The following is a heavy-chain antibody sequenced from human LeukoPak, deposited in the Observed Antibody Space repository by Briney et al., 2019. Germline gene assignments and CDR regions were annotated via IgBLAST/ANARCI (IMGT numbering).Heavy chain of an antibody. V-gene: IGHV3-20*04. CDR3: ARIPYDILTGFYKNPGGFDF. CDR1: GFTFDDYG. Sequence: GGSLRLSCAASGFTFDDYGMSWVRDAPGKGLECGSGINWNGGSTGYADSAKGRFTISRDNAKKSLYLQMNSLRDEDTAGYYCARIPYDILTGFYKNPGGFDFWGQGTLVTVSS. D-gene: IGHD3-9*01. CDR2: INWNGGST. J-gene: IGHJ4*02.